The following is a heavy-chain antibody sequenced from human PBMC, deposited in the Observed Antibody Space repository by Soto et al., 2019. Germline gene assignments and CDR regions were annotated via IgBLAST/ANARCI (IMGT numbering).Heavy chain of an antibody. J-gene: IGHJ4*02. V-gene: IGHV3-11*01. CDR3: AIRATNPAAQHFGL. CDR2: ITSSGSNT. Sequence: QVQQVESGGGLVKPGGSLRLSCAASGFTFSGYNMSWIRQAPGKGLEWVSYITSSGSNTFDAESVKGRFTSSRDNTMNLLVLQMNRRSAEDSAVYYWAIRATNPAAQHFGLLGQGTLVTVSS. D-gene: IGHD5-12*01. CDR1: GFTFSGYN.